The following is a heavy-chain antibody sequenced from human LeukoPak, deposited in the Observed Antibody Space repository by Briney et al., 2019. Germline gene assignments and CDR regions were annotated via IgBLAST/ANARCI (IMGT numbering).Heavy chain of an antibody. CDR2: IDYSGGDT. D-gene: IGHD6-19*01. V-gene: IGHV3-23*01. J-gene: IGHJ4*02. CDR1: GFTFSSYA. Sequence: GGSLRLSCAASGFTFSSYAMSWIRQAPGKGLEWVSSIDYSGGDTHYADSVKGRFTISRDNSKNTLYLQLSSLRGDDTAVYYCARNSGWYGASWGQGTLVTVSS. CDR3: ARNSGWYGAS.